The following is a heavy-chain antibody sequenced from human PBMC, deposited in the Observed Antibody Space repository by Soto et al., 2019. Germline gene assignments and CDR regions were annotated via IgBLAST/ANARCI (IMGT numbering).Heavy chain of an antibody. CDR2: ISGSGGST. J-gene: IGHJ6*02. CDR1: GFTFSSYA. Sequence: EVQLLESGGGLVQPGGSLRLSCAASGFTFSSYAMSWVRQAPGKGLEWVSAISGSGGSTYYADSVKGRFTISRDNSKNPLYLQMNSLRAEDTAVYYCACGAAAGPYGMDVWGQGTTVTVSS. V-gene: IGHV3-23*01. D-gene: IGHD6-13*01. CDR3: ACGAAAGPYGMDV.